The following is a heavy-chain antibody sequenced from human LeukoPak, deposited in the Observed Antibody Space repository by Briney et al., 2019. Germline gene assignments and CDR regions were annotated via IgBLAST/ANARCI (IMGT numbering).Heavy chain of an antibody. J-gene: IGHJ4*02. V-gene: IGHV4-59*01. D-gene: IGHD3-22*01. Sequence: PSETLSLTCTVSGGSISSYYWSWIRQPPGKGLEWIGYIYYSGSTNYNPSLKSRVTISVDTSKNQFSLKLSSVTAADTAVYYCARERRDSSGYDFDYWGQGTLVTVSS. CDR2: IYYSGST. CDR3: ARERRDSSGYDFDY. CDR1: GGSISSYY.